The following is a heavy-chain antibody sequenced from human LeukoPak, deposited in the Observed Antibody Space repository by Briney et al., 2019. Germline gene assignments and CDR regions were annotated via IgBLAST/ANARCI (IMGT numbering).Heavy chain of an antibody. CDR2: MGVSGDNV. CDR3: AKDPNGDYVGAFDT. D-gene: IGHD4-17*01. J-gene: IGHJ3*02. V-gene: IGHV3-23*01. Sequence: GGSLRLSCAASGFTFSAYGVTWVRQAPGKGLERVSSMGVSGDNVHYADFVKGRFAISRDNSKNTLYLQMNSLRAEDAAVYYCAKDPNGDYVGAFDTWGQGTMVIVSS. CDR1: GFTFSAYG.